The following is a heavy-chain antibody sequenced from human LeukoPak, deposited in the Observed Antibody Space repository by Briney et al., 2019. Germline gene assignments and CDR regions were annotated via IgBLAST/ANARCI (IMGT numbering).Heavy chain of an antibody. Sequence: GGSLRLSCAASGFTVSSNYMSWVRQAPGKGLEWVSVIYSGGSTYYADSVKGRFTISRDNSKNTLYLQMNSLRAEDTAVYYCARDTRIYYDSSGYYYGGVYYYYGMDVWGQGTTVTVPS. CDR1: GFTVSSNY. CDR2: IYSGGST. CDR3: ARDTRIYYDSSGYYYGGVYYYYGMDV. V-gene: IGHV3-66*02. D-gene: IGHD3-22*01. J-gene: IGHJ6*02.